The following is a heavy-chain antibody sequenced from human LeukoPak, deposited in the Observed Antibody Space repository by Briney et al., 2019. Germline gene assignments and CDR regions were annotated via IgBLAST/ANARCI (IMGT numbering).Heavy chain of an antibody. V-gene: IGHV1-8*01. Sequence: ASVKVSCKASGYTFTNYNVNWVRQATGQGLEWMGWMNPISGYAGYAQKFQGRVTMTRDTSISTAYMELSSLRSEDTAVYYCARGLDGDFLDYNWFDSGAREPWSPSPQ. CDR2: MNPISGYA. D-gene: IGHD2-21*01. CDR3: ARGLDGDFLDYNWFDS. J-gene: IGHJ5*01. CDR1: GYTFTNYN.